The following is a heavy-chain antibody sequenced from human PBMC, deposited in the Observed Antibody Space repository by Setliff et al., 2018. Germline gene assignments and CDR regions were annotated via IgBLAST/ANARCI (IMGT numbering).Heavy chain of an antibody. CDR3: ASGDWFYFDC. CDR1: TFTFSKYA. Sequence: LRLSCAASTFTFSKYAVTWVRKAPGKGLEWVANKKQDGSEIYYADSVRGRFTISRDTAKNSVYLQMNSLRAEDTAVYYCASGDWFYFDCWGQGTLVTVSS. D-gene: IGHD2-21*01. CDR2: KKQDGSEI. J-gene: IGHJ4*02. V-gene: IGHV3-7*01.